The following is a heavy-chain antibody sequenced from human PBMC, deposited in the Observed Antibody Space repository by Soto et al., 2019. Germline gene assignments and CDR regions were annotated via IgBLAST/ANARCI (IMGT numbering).Heavy chain of an antibody. D-gene: IGHD4-17*01. CDR2: IKPDGSAK. CDR3: AKGHYGDGLG. Sequence: EVQLVESGGGLVQPGGSLRISCAASGFIFRSYWMSWVRQAPGKGLKWVANIKPDGSAKYYEDSVKGRFTISRENAKKSLYLQIDSMASEDTAVYYCAKGHYGDGLGWGQGALVTVSS. V-gene: IGHV3-7*05. CDR1: GFIFRSYW. J-gene: IGHJ4*02.